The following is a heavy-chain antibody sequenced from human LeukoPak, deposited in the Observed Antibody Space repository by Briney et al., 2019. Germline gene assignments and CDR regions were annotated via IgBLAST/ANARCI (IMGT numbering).Heavy chain of an antibody. V-gene: IGHV3-48*04. J-gene: IGHJ4*02. CDR3: ARGKGWLLY. CDR2: ISGSGTTK. CDR1: GFTFSRFT. Sequence: GRSLRLSCAASGFTFSRFTMNWVRQAPGKGLEWVSYISGSGTTKYYADSVQGRFTISRDNAKNSLYLQMNSLRAEDTAVYYCARGKGWLLYWGQGTLVTVSS. D-gene: IGHD6-19*01.